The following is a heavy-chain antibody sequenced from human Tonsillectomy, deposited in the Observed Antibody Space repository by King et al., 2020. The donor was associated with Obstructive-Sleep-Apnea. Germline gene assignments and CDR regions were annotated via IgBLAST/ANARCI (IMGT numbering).Heavy chain of an antibody. CDR2: INPKSGGT. D-gene: IGHD5-12*01. J-gene: IGHJ6*02. V-gene: IGHV1-2*04. CDR1: GYTFTGYY. CDR3: ARDGGLVASPLYYGMDV. Sequence: AQLVQSGAEVKKPGASGKVSCKASGYTFTGYYMHWVRQAPGQGLEWMGSINPKSGGTNYAQKFQGWVTMTRDTSISTAYMELSRLRSDDTAGYYCARDGGLVASPLYYGMDVWGQGTTVTVSS.